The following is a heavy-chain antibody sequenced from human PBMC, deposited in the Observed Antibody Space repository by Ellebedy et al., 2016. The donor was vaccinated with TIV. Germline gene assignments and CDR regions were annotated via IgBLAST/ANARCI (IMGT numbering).Heavy chain of an antibody. Sequence: MPSETLSLTCTVSGGSISSSSYYRGWIRQPPGKGLEWIGSIYYSGSTYYNPSLKSRVTISVDTSKNQFSLKLSSVTAADTAVYYCARRPYYESSGEYYFDYWGQGTLVTVSS. CDR1: GGSISSSSYY. D-gene: IGHD3-22*01. CDR2: IYYSGST. J-gene: IGHJ4*02. CDR3: ARRPYYESSGEYYFDY. V-gene: IGHV4-39*01.